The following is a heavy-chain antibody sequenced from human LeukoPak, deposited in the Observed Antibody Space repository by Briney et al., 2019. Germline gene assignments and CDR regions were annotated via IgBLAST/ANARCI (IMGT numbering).Heavy chain of an antibody. CDR2: IRYDGSNK. CDR1: GFTFSSYG. Sequence: GGSLRLSCAASGFTFSSYGIHWVRQAPGKGLEWVAFIRYDGSNKYHADSVKGRFTISRDNSKNTVYLQMNSLRAEDTAVYFCAKGGPQGLQFFDYWGQGTLVTVSS. CDR3: AKGGPQGLQFFDY. V-gene: IGHV3-30*02. J-gene: IGHJ4*02. D-gene: IGHD5-24*01.